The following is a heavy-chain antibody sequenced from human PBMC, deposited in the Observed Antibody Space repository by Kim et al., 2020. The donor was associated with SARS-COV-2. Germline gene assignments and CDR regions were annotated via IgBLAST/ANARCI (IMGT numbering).Heavy chain of an antibody. CDR2: IYYSGST. CDR1: GGSISSYY. CDR3: ARDAGDPLYYYYGMDV. Sequence: SETLSLTCTVSGGSISSYYWSWIRQPPGKGLEWMGYIYYSGSTNYNPSLKSRVTISVDTSKNQFSLKLSSVTAADTAVYYCARDAGDPLYYYYGMDVWGQGTTVTVSS. V-gene: IGHV4-59*01. D-gene: IGHD7-27*01. J-gene: IGHJ6*02.